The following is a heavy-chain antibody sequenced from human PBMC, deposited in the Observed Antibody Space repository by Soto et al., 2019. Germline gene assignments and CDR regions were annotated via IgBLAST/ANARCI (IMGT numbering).Heavy chain of an antibody. CDR3: ARLRDFWRGYSHYYYGMDV. J-gene: IGHJ6*02. D-gene: IGHD3-3*01. Sequence: QVQLVQSGAEVKKPGSSVKVSCKASGGTFSSYAISWVRQAPGQGLEWMGGIIPIFGTANYAQKFQGRVTITADESTRTAYMELSTLRSEDTAVYYCARLRDFWRGYSHYYYGMDVWGQGATVTVSS. CDR2: IIPIFGTA. V-gene: IGHV1-69*01. CDR1: GGTFSSYA.